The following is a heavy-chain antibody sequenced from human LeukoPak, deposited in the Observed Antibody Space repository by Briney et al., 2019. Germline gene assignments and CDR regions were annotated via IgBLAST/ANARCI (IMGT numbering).Heavy chain of an antibody. V-gene: IGHV3-33*01. CDR1: GFTFSSYG. Sequence: PGGSLRLSCAASGFTFSSYGMHWVRQAPGKGLEWVAVIWYDGSNKYYADSVKGRFTISRDNSKNTLYLQMNSPRAEDTAVYYCARVGRIKSGTPTHFDYWGQGTLVTVSS. D-gene: IGHD1-1*01. CDR2: IWYDGSNK. J-gene: IGHJ4*02. CDR3: ARVGRIKSGTPTHFDY.